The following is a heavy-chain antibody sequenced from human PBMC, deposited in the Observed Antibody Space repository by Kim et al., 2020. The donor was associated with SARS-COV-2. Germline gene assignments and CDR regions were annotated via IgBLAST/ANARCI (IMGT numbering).Heavy chain of an antibody. J-gene: IGHJ3*02. CDR1: GFTLSDHY. CDR2: TRNKANSYTT. Sequence: GGSLRLSCAASGFTLSDHYMDWVRQAPGKGLEWVGRTRNKANSYTTEYAASVKGRFTISRDDSRNSLYLQMNSLKTEDTAVYFCTRPQGDNWGHAFDIWGQGTKVTVSS. CDR3: TRPQGDNWGHAFDI. V-gene: IGHV3-72*01. D-gene: IGHD1-1*01.